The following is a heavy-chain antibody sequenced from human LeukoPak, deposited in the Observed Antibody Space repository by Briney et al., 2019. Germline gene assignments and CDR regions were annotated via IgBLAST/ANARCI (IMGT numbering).Heavy chain of an antibody. CDR2: IWYDGSNK. J-gene: IGHJ5*02. D-gene: IGHD3-16*01. CDR3: ARGGRRYNWFDP. Sequence: GGSLRLSCAASGFTFSSYAMHWVRQAPGKGLEWVAVIWYDGSNKYYADSVEGRFTISRDNSKNTLYLQMNSLRAEDTAVYYCARGGRRYNWFDPWGQGTLVTVSS. V-gene: IGHV3-33*08. CDR1: GFTFSSYA.